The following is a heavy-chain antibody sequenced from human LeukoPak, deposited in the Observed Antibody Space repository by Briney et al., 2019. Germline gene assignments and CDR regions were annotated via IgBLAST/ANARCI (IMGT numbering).Heavy chain of an antibody. CDR3: AKDMGPWEPPDY. J-gene: IGHJ4*02. V-gene: IGHV3-9*01. CDR2: ISWNSGSI. Sequence: GGSLRLSCAASGFTFDDYAMHWVRQAPGKGLEWVSGISWNSGSIGYADSVKGRFTISRDNSKNTLYLQMNSLRAEDTAVYYCAKDMGPWEPPDYWGQGTLVTVSS. D-gene: IGHD1-26*01. CDR1: GFTFDDYA.